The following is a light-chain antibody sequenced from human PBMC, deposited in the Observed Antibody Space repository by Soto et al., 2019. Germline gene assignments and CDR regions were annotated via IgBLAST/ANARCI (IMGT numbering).Light chain of an antibody. Sequence: QSALTQPASVSGSPGQSITISCTGTSSDVGSYKFVSWYQQHPGKAPKLMIYEVSKRPSGVSNRFSGSKSGNTASLTISGLQAEDEADYYCCSHAGSSTLVFGGGTKLTVL. J-gene: IGLJ2*01. CDR1: SSDVGSYKF. V-gene: IGLV2-23*02. CDR2: EVS. CDR3: CSHAGSSTLV.